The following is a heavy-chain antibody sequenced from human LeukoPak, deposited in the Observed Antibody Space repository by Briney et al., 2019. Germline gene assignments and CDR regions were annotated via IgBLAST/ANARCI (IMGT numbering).Heavy chain of an antibody. J-gene: IGHJ5*02. CDR1: GGSISGYS. CDR2: IYYSGST. Sequence: PSETLSLTCTVSGGSISGYSWSWIRQPPGKGLECLGYIYYSGSTNYNPSLKSRVTISVDTSKNQFSLKLSSVTAADTAVYYCARQRGVSVWSPGFDRWGQGTLVTVSS. D-gene: IGHD2-21*01. V-gene: IGHV4-59*08. CDR3: ARQRGVSVWSPGFDR.